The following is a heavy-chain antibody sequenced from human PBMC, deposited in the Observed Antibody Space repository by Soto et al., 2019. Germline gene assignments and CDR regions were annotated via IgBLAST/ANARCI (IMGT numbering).Heavy chain of an antibody. V-gene: IGHV3-30*03. J-gene: IGHJ3*02. CDR1: GFTFSSYG. D-gene: IGHD3-10*01. CDR2: ISYDGSNK. CDR3: ATPRGSGSPDDAFDI. Sequence: QVQLVESGGGVVQPGRSLRLSCAASGFTFSSYGMHWVRQAPGKGLERVAVISYDGSNKYYADSVKGRFTISRDNSKNTLYLQMNSLRAEDTAVYYCATPRGSGSPDDAFDIWGQGTMVTVSS.